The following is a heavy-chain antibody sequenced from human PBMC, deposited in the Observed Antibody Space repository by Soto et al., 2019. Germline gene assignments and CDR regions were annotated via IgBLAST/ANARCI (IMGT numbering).Heavy chain of an antibody. V-gene: IGHV3-7*03. CDR3: AREDERTDAFDI. CDR2: IKQDGSEK. J-gene: IGHJ3*02. Sequence: GSLRLSCAASVFTFSSYWMSWVRQAPGKGLEWVANIKQDGSEKYYVDSVKGRFTISRDNAKNSLYLQMNSLRAEDTAVYYCAREDERTDAFDIWGQGTMVTVSS. CDR1: VFTFSSYW.